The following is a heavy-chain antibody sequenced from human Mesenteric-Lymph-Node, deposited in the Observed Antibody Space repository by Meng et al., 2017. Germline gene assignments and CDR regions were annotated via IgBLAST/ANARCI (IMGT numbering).Heavy chain of an antibody. J-gene: IGHJ4*02. V-gene: IGHV4-34*01. Sequence: SETLSLTCAVYGGSFSGYYWSWIRQPPGKGLEWIGEINHSGSTNYNPSLKSRVTISVDTSKNQFSLKLTSVTAADTAVYHCARERYDSSGFYVDYWGPGTLVTVSS. CDR2: INHSGST. D-gene: IGHD3-22*01. CDR1: GGSFSGYY. CDR3: ARERYDSSGFYVDY.